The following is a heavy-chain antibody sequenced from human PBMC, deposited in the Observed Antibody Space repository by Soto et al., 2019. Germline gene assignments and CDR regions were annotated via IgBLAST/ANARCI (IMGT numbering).Heavy chain of an antibody. Sequence: PGGSLRLSCAASGFTFSSYGMHWVRQAPGRGLEWVAVIWYDGSNKYYADSVKGRFTISRDNSKNTLYLQMNSLRAEDTAVYYCARDTYTESYGNYYYYGMDVWGQGTTVTVSS. CDR2: IWYDGSNK. CDR3: ARDTYTESYGNYYYYGMDV. CDR1: GFTFSSYG. J-gene: IGHJ6*02. D-gene: IGHD5-18*01. V-gene: IGHV3-33*01.